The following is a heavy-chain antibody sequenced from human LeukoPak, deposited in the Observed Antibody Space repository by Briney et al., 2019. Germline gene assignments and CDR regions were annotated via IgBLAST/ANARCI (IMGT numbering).Heavy chain of an antibody. CDR3: ARGLNNRKSGRRFDVFEI. CDR2: IYYSGST. V-gene: IGHV4-39*07. D-gene: IGHD1-14*01. Sequence: PSETLSPTCTVSGGSISSSSYYWGWIRQPPGKGLEWIGSIYYSGSTYYNPSLKSRVTISADTSKNQFSLRLSSVTAADTAVYYCARGLNNRKSGRRFDVFEIWGQGTMVTVSS. CDR1: GGSISSSSYY. J-gene: IGHJ3*02.